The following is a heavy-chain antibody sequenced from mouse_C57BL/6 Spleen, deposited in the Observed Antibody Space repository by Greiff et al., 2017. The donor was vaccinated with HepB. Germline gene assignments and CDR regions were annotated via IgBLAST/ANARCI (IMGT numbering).Heavy chain of an antibody. CDR1: GFTFSDYG. J-gene: IGHJ1*03. CDR2: ISSGSSTI. CDR3: ARDTTVVANWYFDV. V-gene: IGHV5-17*01. Sequence: EVKLVESGGGLVKPGGSLKLSCAASGFTFSDYGMHWVRQAPEKGLEWVAYISSGSSTIYYADTVKGRFPISRDNAKNTLFLQMTSLRSEDTAMYYCARDTTVVANWYFDVWGTGTTVTVSS. D-gene: IGHD1-1*01.